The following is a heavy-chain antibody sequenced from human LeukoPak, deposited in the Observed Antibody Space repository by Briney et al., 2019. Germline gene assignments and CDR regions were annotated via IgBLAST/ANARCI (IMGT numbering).Heavy chain of an antibody. Sequence: SETLSLTCAVYGGSFSGYYRSWLRQPPGKGLAWIGEINHSGSTNYNPSLKSRVTISVDTSKNQFSLKLSSVTAADTAVYYCARALLWFGELLVWGQGTLVTVSS. J-gene: IGHJ4*02. CDR2: INHSGST. CDR3: ARALLWFGELLV. V-gene: IGHV4-34*01. D-gene: IGHD3-10*01. CDR1: GGSFSGYY.